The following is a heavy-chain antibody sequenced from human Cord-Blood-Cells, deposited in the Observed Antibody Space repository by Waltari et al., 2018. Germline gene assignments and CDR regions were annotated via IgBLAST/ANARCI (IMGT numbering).Heavy chain of an antibody. Sequence: QVQLQQWGAGLLKPSETLSLTCAVYGGSFSGYYWSWIRQPPGKGLEWIGEINHSRSTNYNPSLKSRVTISVDTSKNQFSLKLSSVTAADTAVYYCARGLPSSGSYYYYGMDVWGQGTTVTVSS. J-gene: IGHJ6*02. CDR3: ARGLPSSGSYYYYGMDV. CDR1: GGSFSGYY. D-gene: IGHD1-26*01. V-gene: IGHV4-34*01. CDR2: INHSRST.